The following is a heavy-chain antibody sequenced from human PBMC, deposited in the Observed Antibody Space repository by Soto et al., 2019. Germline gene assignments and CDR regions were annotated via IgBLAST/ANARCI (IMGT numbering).Heavy chain of an antibody. D-gene: IGHD6-6*01. CDR1: GGSFSGYY. CDR3: ARSGHAVIAARRNYYMDV. V-gene: IGHV4-34*01. CDR2: VNHSGST. J-gene: IGHJ6*03. Sequence: SETLSLTCAVYGGSFSGYYWSWIRQPPGKGLEWIGEVNHSGSTNYNPSLKSRVTISVDTSKNQFSLKLSSVTAADTAVYYCARSGHAVIAARRNYYMDVWGKGTTVTVSS.